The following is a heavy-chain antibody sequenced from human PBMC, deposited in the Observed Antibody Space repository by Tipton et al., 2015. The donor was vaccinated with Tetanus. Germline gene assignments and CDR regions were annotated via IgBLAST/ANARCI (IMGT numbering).Heavy chain of an antibody. CDR2: IVASGGRT. Sequence: GSLRLSCAASGFTFSSYSMGWVRQAPGKGLEWVSAIVASGGRTHYADSVKGRFTISRDNSKDTMYLQMNSLRAEDTAIYYCAKDLRGPEAGTWYFDLWGRGTLVTVSS. CDR1: GFTFSSYS. V-gene: IGHV3-23*01. D-gene: IGHD6-19*01. CDR3: AKDLRGPEAGTWYFDL. J-gene: IGHJ2*01.